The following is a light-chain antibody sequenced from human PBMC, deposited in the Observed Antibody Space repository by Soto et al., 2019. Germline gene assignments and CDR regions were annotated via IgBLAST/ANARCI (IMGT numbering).Light chain of an antibody. CDR1: QSLVYSDGNTC. CDR3: MQGTHWPPIT. CDR2: KLS. V-gene: IGKV2-30*01. J-gene: IGKJ5*01. Sequence: DVVMTQSPLSLPVTLGQPASISFRSTQSLVYSDGNTCLDCFQQRPGQSPRRLIYKLSNRVSGVPNRLSGSGSGTYFTQTASTVDAEDVGVHYCMQGTHWPPITFGQGTRLEIK.